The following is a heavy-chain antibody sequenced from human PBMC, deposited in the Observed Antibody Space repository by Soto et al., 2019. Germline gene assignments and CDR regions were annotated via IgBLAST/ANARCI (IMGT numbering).Heavy chain of an antibody. CDR2: ISYDGSNK. D-gene: IGHD2-2*02. CDR1: GFTFSSYG. V-gene: IGHV3-30*18. J-gene: IGHJ4*02. Sequence: PGGSLRLSCAASGFTFSSYGMHWVRQAPGKGLEWVAVISYDGSNKYYADSVKGRFTISRDNSKNTLYLQMNSLRAEDTAVYYCAKDGQPEGQPLLYPCLDYWGQGTLVTVSS. CDR3: AKDGQPEGQPLLYPCLDY.